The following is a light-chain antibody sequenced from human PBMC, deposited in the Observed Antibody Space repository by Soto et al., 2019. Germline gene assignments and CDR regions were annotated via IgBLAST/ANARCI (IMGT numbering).Light chain of an antibody. V-gene: IGLV2-14*03. CDR1: SGDIGTYDY. Sequence: QSALTQPASVSGSPGQSITISCTGTSGDIGTYDYVSWYQHHPGKAPKLIIYDVSDRPSGVSNRFSGSKSGNTASLTISGLQAEDEADYFCNSYTSSSTSDVFGTGTKLTVL. CDR2: DVS. CDR3: NSYTSSSTSDV. J-gene: IGLJ1*01.